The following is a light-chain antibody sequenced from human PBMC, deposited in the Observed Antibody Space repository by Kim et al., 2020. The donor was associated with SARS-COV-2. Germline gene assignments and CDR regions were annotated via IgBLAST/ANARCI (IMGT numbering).Light chain of an antibody. CDR3: QQYGNSPRT. Sequence: EIVLTQSPGTLSLSPGEGATLSCRASQSVSSTYLAWYQQKPGHAPTLLIYRASSRATGIPDRFSGSGSGTDFTLTISRLEPEDFAVYYCQQYGNSPRTFGQGTKVDIK. CDR1: QSVSSTY. CDR2: RAS. V-gene: IGKV3-20*01. J-gene: IGKJ1*01.